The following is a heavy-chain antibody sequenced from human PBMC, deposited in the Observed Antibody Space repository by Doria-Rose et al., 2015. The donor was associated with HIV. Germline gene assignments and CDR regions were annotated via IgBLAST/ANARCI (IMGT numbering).Heavy chain of an antibody. V-gene: IGHV4-38-2*02. D-gene: IGHD2-15*01. Sequence: GLVKPSETLSLTCSVSGYSISSGSYWGWIRQPPGGGLGWLGSIYHSGYTYYNPSLESRLTLSVDTSNNKFSLKLSSVTAADTAVYYCAKTSGGSDFWGQGTLVTVSS. J-gene: IGHJ4*02. CDR2: IYHSGYT. CDR1: GYSISSGSY. CDR3: AKTSGGSDF.